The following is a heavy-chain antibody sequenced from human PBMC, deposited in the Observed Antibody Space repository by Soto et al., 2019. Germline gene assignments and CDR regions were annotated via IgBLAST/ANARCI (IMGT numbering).Heavy chain of an antibody. CDR3: AKDHYCSSTSCYADQPRTRTYYYYYMDV. CDR1: GFTFSSYA. CDR2: ISGSGGST. D-gene: IGHD2-2*01. V-gene: IGHV3-23*01. Sequence: GGSLRLSCAASGFTFSSYAMSWVRQAPGKGLEWVSAISGSGGSTYYADSVKGRFTISRDNSKNTLYLQMNSLRAEDTAVYYCAKDHYCSSTSCYADQPRTRTYYYYYMDVCGKGTTVTVSS. J-gene: IGHJ6*03.